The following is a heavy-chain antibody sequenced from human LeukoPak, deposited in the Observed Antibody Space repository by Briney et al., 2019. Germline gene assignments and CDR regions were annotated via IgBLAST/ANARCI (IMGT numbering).Heavy chain of an antibody. CDR2: IYYSGST. CDR3: ARRPSSSCGGDCYGS. J-gene: IGHJ5*01. V-gene: IGHV4-39*01. D-gene: IGHD2-21*01. CDR1: GGSISTSSYS. Sequence: SSETLSLTCTVSGGSISTSSYSWGWIRQPPGKGLEWIADIYYSGSTYYNPSLKSRVAISVDTSKNQFSLKLSSVTAADTAVYYCARRPSSSCGGDCYGSWGQGTLVTVSS.